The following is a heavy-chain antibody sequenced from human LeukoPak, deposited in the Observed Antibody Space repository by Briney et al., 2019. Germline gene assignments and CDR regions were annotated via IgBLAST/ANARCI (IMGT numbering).Heavy chain of an antibody. CDR1: GGSFSGYY. D-gene: IGHD3-3*01. J-gene: IGHJ4*02. CDR2: INHSGST. V-gene: IGHV4-34*01. CDR3: ARGRFSY. Sequence: SETLSLTGAVYGGSFSGYYWSWIRQPPGKGLEWIGEINHSGSTNYNPSLKSRVTISVDTSKNQFSLKLSSVTAADTAVYYCARGRFSYWGQGTLVTVSS.